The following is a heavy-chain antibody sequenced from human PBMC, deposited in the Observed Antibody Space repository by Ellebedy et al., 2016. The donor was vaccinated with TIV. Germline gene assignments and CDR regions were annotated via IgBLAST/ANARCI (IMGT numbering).Heavy chain of an antibody. J-gene: IGHJ3*02. CDR3: ATVMTTVTNDAFHI. CDR2: FDPEDGET. Sequence: AASVKVSCKASGYSVTELSIHWVRQAPGKGLEWMGGFDPEDGETIYAQKFQGRVTMTEDTSTDTAYMELSSLRSEDTAVYYCATVMTTVTNDAFHIWGQGTMVTVSS. D-gene: IGHD4-17*01. V-gene: IGHV1-24*01. CDR1: GYSVTELS.